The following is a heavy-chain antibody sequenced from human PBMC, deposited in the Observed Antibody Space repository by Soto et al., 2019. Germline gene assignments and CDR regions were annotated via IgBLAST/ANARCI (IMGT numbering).Heavy chain of an antibody. CDR1: GFTFSSYG. Sequence: QVQLVESGGGVVQPGRSLRLSCAASGFTFSSYGMHWVRQAPGKGLEWVAVISYDGSNKYYADSVKGRFTISRDNSKNTLYLQMNSLRAEDTAVYYCAKDLLQLVRAYYYYGMDVWGQGTTVTVSS. CDR3: AKDLLQLVRAYYYYGMDV. V-gene: IGHV3-30*18. CDR2: ISYDGSNK. J-gene: IGHJ6*02. D-gene: IGHD6-6*01.